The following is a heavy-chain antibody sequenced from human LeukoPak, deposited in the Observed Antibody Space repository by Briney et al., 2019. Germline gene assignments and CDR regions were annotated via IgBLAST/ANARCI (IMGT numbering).Heavy chain of an antibody. Sequence: GGSLRLSCAASGFTFSITYMAWVRPTPGEGLEWVSVIYGGGDTKYADSVKGRFTVARDNSKKTLYLQMTNLRVEDTAVYYCTRVQFQWFDPWGQGALVTVSS. CDR1: GFTFSITY. CDR2: IYGGGDT. D-gene: IGHD6-19*01. V-gene: IGHV3-66*01. CDR3: TRVQFQWFDP. J-gene: IGHJ5*02.